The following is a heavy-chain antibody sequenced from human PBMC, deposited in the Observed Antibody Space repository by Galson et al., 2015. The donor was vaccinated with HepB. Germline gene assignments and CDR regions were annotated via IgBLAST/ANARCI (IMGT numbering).Heavy chain of an antibody. CDR3: ARGRELGGSGMPDSAFDI. J-gene: IGHJ3*02. CDR1: GFTFSSYA. D-gene: IGHD3-10*01. CDR2: LSYDGSNA. Sequence: SLRLSCAASGFTFSSYAMHWVRQAPGKGLEWVAVLSYDGSNAYYADSVKGRFTISRDSSKNMLYLQMNSLRTEDTAVYYFARGRELGGSGMPDSAFDIWGQGTMVTVSS. V-gene: IGHV3-30*04.